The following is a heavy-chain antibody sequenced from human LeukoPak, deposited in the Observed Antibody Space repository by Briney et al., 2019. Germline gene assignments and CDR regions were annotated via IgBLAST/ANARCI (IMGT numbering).Heavy chain of an antibody. V-gene: IGHV3-23*01. CDR1: GFNFDTYA. D-gene: IGHD2-15*01. J-gene: IGHJ6*03. Sequence: NPGGSLRLSCAASGFNFDTYALSWVRQFPRNGLEWVAAISGVDPGTYHADSVKGRFTISRDNSKNTLYLQMNNLRAEDTAIYYCVKAPLGSCIGARCYYLDVWGKGTPVTVSS. CDR3: VKAPLGSCIGARCYYLDV. CDR2: ISGVDPGT.